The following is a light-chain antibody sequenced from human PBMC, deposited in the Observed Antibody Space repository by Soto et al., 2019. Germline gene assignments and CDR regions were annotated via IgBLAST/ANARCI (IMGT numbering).Light chain of an antibody. CDR1: QSVSSNY. CDR2: GAS. J-gene: IGKJ2*01. Sequence: EIVLTQSPGTLSLSPGERVTLSCRASQSVSSNYLAWYQQKPGLAPRLLIYGASSRATGIPDRFSGSGSGTDFTLTISRLEPEDFAVSYCQQYDSSPHTFGQGTKLAIK. V-gene: IGKV3-20*01. CDR3: QQYDSSPHT.